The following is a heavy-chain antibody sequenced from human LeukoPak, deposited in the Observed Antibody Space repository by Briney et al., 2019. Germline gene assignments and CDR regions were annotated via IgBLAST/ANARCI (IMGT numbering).Heavy chain of an antibody. Sequence: GGSLRLSCTASGFTFGDYAMSWFRQAPGKGLEWVGFIRSKAYGGTTEYAASVKGRFTISRDDSKSIAYLQMNSLKTEDTAVYYCTRDLGAKSSGLPDYWGQGTLVTVSS. CDR1: GFTFGDYA. V-gene: IGHV3-49*03. J-gene: IGHJ4*02. CDR3: TRDLGAKSSGLPDY. D-gene: IGHD6-19*01. CDR2: IRSKAYGGTT.